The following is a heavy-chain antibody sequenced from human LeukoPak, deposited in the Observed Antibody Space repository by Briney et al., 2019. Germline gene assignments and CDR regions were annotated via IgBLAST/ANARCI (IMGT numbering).Heavy chain of an antibody. D-gene: IGHD3-3*01. V-gene: IGHV3-23*01. J-gene: IGHJ4*02. CDR2: ISGSGGST. Sequence: GGSLRLSCAASGFTFSSYAMSWVRQAPGKGLEWVSAISGSGGSTYYADSVKGRFTISRDNSKNTLYLQMNSLRAEDTAVYYCAKSPGARFLEWYYDYWGQGTLVTVSS. CDR3: AKSPGARFLEWYYDY. CDR1: GFTFSSYA.